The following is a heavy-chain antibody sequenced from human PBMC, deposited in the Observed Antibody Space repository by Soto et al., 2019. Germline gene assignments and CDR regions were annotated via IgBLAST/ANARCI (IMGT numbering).Heavy chain of an antibody. J-gene: IGHJ6*02. CDR2: ISYDGSNK. D-gene: IGHD2-2*02. CDR3: ARVIGRGSPYTLYYYYGMDV. CDR1: GFTFSSYA. Sequence: PGGSLRLSCAASGFTFSSYAMHWVRQAPGKGLEWVAVISYDGSNKYYADSVKGRFTISRDNSKNTLYLQMNSLRAEDTAVYYCARVIGRGSPYTLYYYYGMDVWGQGTTVTVSS. V-gene: IGHV3-30-3*01.